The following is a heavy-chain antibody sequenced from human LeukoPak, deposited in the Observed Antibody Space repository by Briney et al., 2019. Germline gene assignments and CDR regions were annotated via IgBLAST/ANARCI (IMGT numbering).Heavy chain of an antibody. J-gene: IGHJ6*03. V-gene: IGHV4-38-2*02. CDR1: GYSISSGSY. CDR2: MYHSGST. Sequence: PSETQSLTCTVSGYSISSGSYWGWLRPPRGGELELFGSMYHSGSTYYDPSLKGRVTISIDTSKNQFSLKLSSVTAADTAVYRCAREEMGVPAAKPYYYYYNMDVWGKRTTVTVSS. D-gene: IGHD2-2*02. CDR3: AREEMGVPAAKPYYYYYNMDV.